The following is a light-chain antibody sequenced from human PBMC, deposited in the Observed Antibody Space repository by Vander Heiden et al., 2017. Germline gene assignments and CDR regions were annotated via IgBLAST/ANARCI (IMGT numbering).Light chain of an antibody. Sequence: DIQMTQSPSSLLASVGDRVTITCRASQSISSYLNWYQQKPGKAPKLLIYAASSLQSGVPSRFSGSVSGTDFTLTISSLQPEDFATYYCQQSYSTPPWTFGQGTKVEIK. J-gene: IGKJ1*01. CDR2: AAS. CDR3: QQSYSTPPWT. CDR1: QSISSY. V-gene: IGKV1-39*01.